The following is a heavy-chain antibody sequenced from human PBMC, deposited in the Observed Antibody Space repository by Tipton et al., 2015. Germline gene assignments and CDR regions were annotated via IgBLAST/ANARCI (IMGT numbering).Heavy chain of an antibody. CDR3: ARGQSTHFFDP. CDR1: GYTITRYD. D-gene: IGHD4-11*01. V-gene: IGHV1-8*01. Sequence: QLVQSGAEVKKPGASVKVSCKASGYTITRYDITWFRQATGQGLEWMGWMSANSGVTGYAQKFQGRVTMTRDTSVRTAYMELSSLRSEDTAVYYCARGQSTHFFDPWGQGTLVTVSS. J-gene: IGHJ5*02. CDR2: MSANSGVT.